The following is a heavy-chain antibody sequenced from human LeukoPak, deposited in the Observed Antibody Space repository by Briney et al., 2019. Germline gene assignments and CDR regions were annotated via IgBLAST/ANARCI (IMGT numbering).Heavy chain of an antibody. CDR3: ARDPGGSSAWWFDP. V-gene: IGHV3-33*01. D-gene: IGHD6-13*01. Sequence: PGGSLRLSCAASGFTFSSYGMHWVRQAPGKGLEWVAVIWYDGSNKYYADSVKGRFTISRDNSKNTLYLQVNSLRAEDTAVYYCARDPGGSSAWWFDPWGQGTLVTVSS. CDR2: IWYDGSNK. J-gene: IGHJ5*02. CDR1: GFTFSSYG.